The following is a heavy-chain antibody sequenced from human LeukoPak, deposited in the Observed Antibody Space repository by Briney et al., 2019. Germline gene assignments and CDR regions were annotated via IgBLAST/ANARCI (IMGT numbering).Heavy chain of an antibody. J-gene: IGHJ3*02. CDR1: GFTCKTFT. V-gene: IGHV3-23*01. Sequence: PGGSLRLSCAASGFTCKTFTMNWVRQAPGKGLEWVSAISGSGGSTYYADSVKGRFTISRDNSKNTLYLQMNGLRAEDTAIFYCAKSLFTSATGTGRAFHIWGQGTRVTVSS. CDR2: ISGSGGST. CDR3: AKSLFTSATGTGRAFHI. D-gene: IGHD1-1*01.